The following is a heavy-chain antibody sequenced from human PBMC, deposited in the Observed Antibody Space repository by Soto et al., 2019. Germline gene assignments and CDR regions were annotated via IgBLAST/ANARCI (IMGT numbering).Heavy chain of an antibody. CDR2: ISAYNGNT. Sequence: ASVKVSCKASGYTFTSYGISRVRQAPGQGLEWMGWISAYNGNTNYAQKLQGRVTMTTDTSTSTAYMELRSLRSDDTAVYYCARDPIAVAGTYYYGMDVWGQGTTVTVYS. J-gene: IGHJ6*02. CDR1: GYTFTSYG. CDR3: ARDPIAVAGTYYYGMDV. D-gene: IGHD6-19*01. V-gene: IGHV1-18*04.